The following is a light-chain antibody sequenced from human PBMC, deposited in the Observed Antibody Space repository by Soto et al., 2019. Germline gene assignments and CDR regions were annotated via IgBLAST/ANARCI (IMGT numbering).Light chain of an antibody. CDR2: DAY. J-gene: IGKJ5*01. CDR1: QSFRGL. V-gene: IGKV3-11*01. Sequence: VVLTQSPVTLSLSPGERATLSCRASQSFRGLLAWYQQKPGQAPRLLIYDAYNRATGIPPRFSGGGSGTDFTLTISSLEPEDSAVYYCQQRHMWPITFGQGTRLEIK. CDR3: QQRHMWPIT.